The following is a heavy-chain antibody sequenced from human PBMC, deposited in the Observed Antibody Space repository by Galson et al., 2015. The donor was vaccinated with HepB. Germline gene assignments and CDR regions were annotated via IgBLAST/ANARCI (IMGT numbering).Heavy chain of an antibody. CDR1: GFTFSNYW. J-gene: IGHJ4*02. V-gene: IGHV3-7*03. D-gene: IGHD3-22*01. Sequence: SLRLSCAASGFTFSNYWMTWVRQAPGKGLEWVANIKQDGSEKNYVDSVKGRFTISRDNAKNSLYLQMNSLRVEDTAVYYCGRGGPDSDYWGQGTLVTVSS. CDR3: GRGGPDSDY. CDR2: IKQDGSEK.